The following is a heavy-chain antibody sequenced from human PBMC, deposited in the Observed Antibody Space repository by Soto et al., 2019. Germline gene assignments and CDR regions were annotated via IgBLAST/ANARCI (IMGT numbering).Heavy chain of an antibody. J-gene: IGHJ3*02. CDR1: GYTFTSYG. V-gene: IGHV1-18*01. Sequence: ASVKVSCKASGYTFTSYGISWVRQAPGQGLEWMGWVSAYNGNTNYAQKLQGRVTMTTDTSTSTAYMELRSLRSDDTAVYYCSGYSSGYDAFDIWGQGTMVTVSS. CDR3: SGYSSGYDAFDI. CDR2: VSAYNGNT. D-gene: IGHD6-19*01.